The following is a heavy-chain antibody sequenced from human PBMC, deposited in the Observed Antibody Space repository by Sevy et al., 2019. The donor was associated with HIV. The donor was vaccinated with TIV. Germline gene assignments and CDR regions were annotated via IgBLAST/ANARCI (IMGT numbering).Heavy chain of an antibody. CDR3: ARAMGV. CDR2: INQDGSEI. V-gene: IGHV3-7*01. J-gene: IGHJ6*02. CDR1: GISISSHW. Sequence: GESLKISCVGAGISISSHWMNWVRQSPGKGLEWVANINQDGSEIYYVGSVKGRFTISRENARNSGFLQMHSLSVEDSGVYYCARAMGVWGQGTTVTVSS.